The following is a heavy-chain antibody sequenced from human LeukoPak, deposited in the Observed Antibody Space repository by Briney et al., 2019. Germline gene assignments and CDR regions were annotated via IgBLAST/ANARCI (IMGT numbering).Heavy chain of an antibody. V-gene: IGHV3-23*01. CDR2: ISGSGGST. Sequence: GGSLRLSCAASGFTFSSYAMSWVRQAPGKGLEWVSAISGSGGSTYYADSVKGRFTISRDDSKNTLYLQMNSLKTEDTAVYYCTTQWLVPTFGYWGQGTLVTVSS. CDR3: TTQWLVPTFGY. J-gene: IGHJ4*02. CDR1: GFTFSSYA. D-gene: IGHD6-19*01.